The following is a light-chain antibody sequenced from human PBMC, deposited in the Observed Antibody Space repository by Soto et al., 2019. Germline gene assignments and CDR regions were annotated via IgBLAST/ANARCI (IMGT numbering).Light chain of an antibody. CDR3: QRYNDWPWT. CDR2: GAS. Sequence: EIVMTQPPATLSVSPGERATLSCRASQSVSSNLAWYQQKPGQAPRLLIYGASTRATGIPARFSGSGSGTEFTLTISSLQSEDFAVYYCQRYNDWPWTFGQGTKVEI. V-gene: IGKV3-15*01. CDR1: QSVSSN. J-gene: IGKJ1*01.